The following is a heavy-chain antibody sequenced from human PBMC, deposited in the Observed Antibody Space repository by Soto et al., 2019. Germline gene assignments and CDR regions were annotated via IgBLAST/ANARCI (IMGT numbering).Heavy chain of an antibody. V-gene: IGHV4-31*03. CDR1: GGSISSGGYY. CDR2: IYYSGST. J-gene: IGHJ4*02. Sequence: PSETLSLTCTVSGGSISSGGYYWSWIRQHPGKGLEWIGYIYYSGSTYYNPSLKSRVTISVDTSKNQFSLKLSSVTAADTAVYYCARGLLLYGRRGVFYYWGQGTLVTVSS. CDR3: ARGLLLYGRRGVFYY. D-gene: IGHD2-2*02.